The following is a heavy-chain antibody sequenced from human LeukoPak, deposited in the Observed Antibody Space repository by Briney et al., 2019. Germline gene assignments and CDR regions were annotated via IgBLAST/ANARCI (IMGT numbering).Heavy chain of an antibody. CDR2: IYYSGST. Sequence: KPSETLSLTCTVSGGSISSYYWSWIRQPPGKGLEWIGYIYYSGSTNYNPSLKSRVTISVDTSKNQFSLKLSSVTAADTAVYYCARQVQLGLVFDYWGQGTLVTVSS. J-gene: IGHJ4*02. D-gene: IGHD5-18*01. CDR3: ARQVQLGLVFDY. CDR1: GGSISSYY. V-gene: IGHV4-59*08.